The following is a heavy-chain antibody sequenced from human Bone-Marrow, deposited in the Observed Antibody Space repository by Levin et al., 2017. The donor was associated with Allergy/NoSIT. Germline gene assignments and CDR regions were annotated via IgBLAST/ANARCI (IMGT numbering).Heavy chain of an antibody. J-gene: IGHJ6*02. Sequence: GGSLRLSCAASGFLFSRSAMQWVRQAPGKGLEWVAVISYDGSNKDYSDSVKGRFTISRDNSQKMVYLQMDSLRGDDTALYYCARGVRGSGPYYFTYGLDVWGPGTAVIVS. CDR3: ARGVRGSGPYYFTYGLDV. CDR1: GFLFSRSA. CDR2: ISYDGSNK. V-gene: IGHV3-30*04. D-gene: IGHD6-19*01.